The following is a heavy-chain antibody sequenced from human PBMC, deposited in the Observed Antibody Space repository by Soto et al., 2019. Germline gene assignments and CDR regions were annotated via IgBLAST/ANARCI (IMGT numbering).Heavy chain of an antibody. D-gene: IGHD6-13*01. CDR3: ARQRIAAAGTVDAGMDG. Sequence: PVESLKISCKGSGYSFTSYWISWVRQMPGKGLEWMGRIDPSDSYTNYSPSFQGHVTISADKSISTAYLQWSSLKASDTAMYYCARQRIAAAGTVDAGMDGWGKGTTVTVSS. CDR1: GYSFTSYW. J-gene: IGHJ6*04. V-gene: IGHV5-10-1*01. CDR2: IDPSDSYT.